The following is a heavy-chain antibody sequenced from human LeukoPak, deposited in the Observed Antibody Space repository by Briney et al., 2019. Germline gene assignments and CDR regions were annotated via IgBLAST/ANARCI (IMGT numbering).Heavy chain of an antibody. D-gene: IGHD3-22*01. J-gene: IGHJ4*02. CDR2: IYYGGST. CDR3: AREGRYYDRNTYALPGY. Sequence: PSETLSLTCTVSGDSISSSNYYWGWIRRPPGKGLEWIGSIYYGGSTYYNPSLKSRVTIYIDTSKNQFSLQLNSVTAADTAVYYCAREGRYYDRNTYALPGYWGQGTLVTVSS. CDR1: GDSISSSNYY. V-gene: IGHV4-39*01.